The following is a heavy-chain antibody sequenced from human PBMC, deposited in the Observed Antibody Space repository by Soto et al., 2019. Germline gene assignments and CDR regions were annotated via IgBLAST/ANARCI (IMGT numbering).Heavy chain of an antibody. CDR1: GFTFQNYH. CDR2: IHPSGDTT. Sequence: QVQLVQSGAEVKEPGASVKVSCKASGFTFQNYHMHWVRQAPGQGLEWMGIIHPSGDTTTYAQNFQGRRAMTRDPSTSTAYMELSSLTSEDTAVYYCAKDLWGSWTVDYWGQGTLITVSS. V-gene: IGHV1-46*02. CDR3: AKDLWGSWTVDY. D-gene: IGHD3-16*01. J-gene: IGHJ4*02.